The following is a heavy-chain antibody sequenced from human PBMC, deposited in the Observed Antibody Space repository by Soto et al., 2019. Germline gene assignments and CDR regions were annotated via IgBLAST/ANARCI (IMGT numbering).Heavy chain of an antibody. CDR3: AIDVEQQEPLIRGAITYFPYFYGMDA. V-gene: IGHV1-18*01. CDR1: VCSFVTNG. Sequence: GASVKLSWEDSVCSFVTNGISWGRQASGQGLEWMGWISPYNGNTDYAQELQGRVTMTRDTSTSTAYMELRSLRSDDTAVYYCAIDVEQQEPLIRGAITYFPYFYGMDAW. J-gene: IGHJ6*01. D-gene: IGHD3-10*01. CDR2: ISPYNGNT.